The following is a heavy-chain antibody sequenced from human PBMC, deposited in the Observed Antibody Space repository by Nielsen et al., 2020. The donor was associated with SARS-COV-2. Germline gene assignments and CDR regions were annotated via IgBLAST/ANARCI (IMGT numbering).Heavy chain of an antibody. J-gene: IGHJ6*03. CDR1: GFTFSSYA. CDR2: ISGSGGST. CDR3: ARDIGRNKYYYYYYMDV. Sequence: GGSLRLSCAASGFTFSSYAMSWVRQAPGKGLEWVSAISGSGGSTYYADSVKGRFTISRDNSKNTLYLQMNSLRAEDTAVYYCARDIGRNKYYYYYYMDVWGKGTTVTVSS. V-gene: IGHV3-23*01. D-gene: IGHD1-26*01.